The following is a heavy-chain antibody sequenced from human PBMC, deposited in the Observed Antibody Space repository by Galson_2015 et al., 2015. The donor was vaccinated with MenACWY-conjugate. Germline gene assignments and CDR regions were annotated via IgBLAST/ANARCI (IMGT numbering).Heavy chain of an antibody. CDR2: ICAGGISI. Sequence: SLRLSCAPSGFTFSSYWMHWVRQAPGKGLECVSRICAGGISIMYGDSVRGRFTISRDDAENTLYLQMDGLRADDTAVYFCVRGSSGWRGMDIWGQGTTVTVSS. D-gene: IGHD6-19*01. CDR3: VRGSSGWRGMDI. J-gene: IGHJ6*02. V-gene: IGHV3-74*03. CDR1: GFTFSSYW.